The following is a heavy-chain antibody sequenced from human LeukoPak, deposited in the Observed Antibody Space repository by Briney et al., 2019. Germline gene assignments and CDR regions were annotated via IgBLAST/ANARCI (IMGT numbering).Heavy chain of an antibody. J-gene: IGHJ5*02. D-gene: IGHD6-13*01. CDR2: IYYSGST. CDR1: GGSISSYY. Sequence: SETLSLTCTVSGGSISSYYWSWIRQPPGKGLEWIGYIYYSGSTNYNPSLKSRVTISVDTSKNQFSLKLSSVTAADTAVYYCAIIAAAGDNWFDPWGQGTLVTVSS. V-gene: IGHV4-59*01. CDR3: AIIAAAGDNWFDP.